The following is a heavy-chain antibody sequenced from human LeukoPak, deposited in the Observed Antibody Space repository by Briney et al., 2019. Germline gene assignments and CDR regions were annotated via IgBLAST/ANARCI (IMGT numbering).Heavy chain of an antibody. V-gene: IGHV3-23*01. Sequence: GGSLRLSCAASGFTFSSNAMSWVRQAPGKGLEWVSAVSGSGGSTYYADSVKGRFTISRDNSKNTLYLQMNSLRAEDTAVYYCAKGAAAVTGPFDYWGQGTLVTLSS. D-gene: IGHD6-13*01. CDR1: GFTFSSNA. J-gene: IGHJ4*02. CDR2: VSGSGGST. CDR3: AKGAAAVTGPFDY.